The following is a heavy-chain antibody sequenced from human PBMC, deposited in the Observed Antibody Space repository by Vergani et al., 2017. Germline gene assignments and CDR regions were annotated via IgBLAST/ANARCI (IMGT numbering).Heavy chain of an antibody. V-gene: IGHV3-33*01. Sequence: QVQLVESGGGVVQPGRSLRLSCAASGFTFNQYGMHWVRQAPGKGLEWVAVTWYDGNNKQYADSVKGRFTISRDNSKSTMYLQMNSLGDEDTGVYYCARDLRLLYNRFDPWGQETLVTVSS. CDR2: TWYDGNNK. CDR1: GFTFNQYG. J-gene: IGHJ5*02. CDR3: ARDLRLLYNRFDP. D-gene: IGHD1-14*01.